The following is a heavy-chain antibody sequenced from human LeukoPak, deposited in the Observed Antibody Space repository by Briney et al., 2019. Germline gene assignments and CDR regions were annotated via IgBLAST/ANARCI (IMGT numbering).Heavy chain of an antibody. J-gene: IGHJ4*02. CDR3: AKNVYSSSWSTLDY. V-gene: IGHV3-23*01. Sequence: GGSLRLSCAASGFAFSSYAMSWVRQAPGKGLEWVSAISGSGGSTYYADSVKGRFTISRDNSKNMLYLQMNSLRAEDTAVYYCAKNVYSSSWSTLDYWGQGTLVTVSS. D-gene: IGHD6-13*01. CDR2: ISGSGGST. CDR1: GFAFSSYA.